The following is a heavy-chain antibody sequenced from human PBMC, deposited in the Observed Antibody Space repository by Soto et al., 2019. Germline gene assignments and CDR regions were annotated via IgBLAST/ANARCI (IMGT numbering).Heavy chain of an antibody. CDR1: GFSLSTGGVG. J-gene: IGHJ6*02. Sequence: QITLKESGPTLVKPTQTLTLTCTFSGFSLSTGGVGVGWIRQPPGKALEWLALIYWDDDKRYSPSLKSRLTITKDTFKNQVVPNMTHNDPVDTATNYCSHRASPAELEGQFYPYYYYYGLDVWGQGTTVTVSS. V-gene: IGHV2-5*02. CDR3: SHRASPAELEGQFYPYYYYYGLDV. CDR2: IYWDDDK. D-gene: IGHD1-1*01.